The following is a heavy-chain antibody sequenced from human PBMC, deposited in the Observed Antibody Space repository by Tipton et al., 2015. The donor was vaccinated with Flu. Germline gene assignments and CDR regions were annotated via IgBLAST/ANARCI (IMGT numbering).Heavy chain of an antibody. D-gene: IGHD2-2*01. CDR2: IYTSGST. V-gene: IGHV4-4*07. J-gene: IGHJ5*02. CDR1: GGSISSYY. Sequence: GLVKPSETLSLTCTVSGGSISSYYWSWIRQPAGKGLEWIGRIYTSGSTNYNPSLKSRVTMSVDTSKNQFSLKLSSVTAADTAVYYCARDANSSIKGRKESGWFDPWGQGTLVTVSS. CDR3: ARDANSSIKGRKESGWFDP.